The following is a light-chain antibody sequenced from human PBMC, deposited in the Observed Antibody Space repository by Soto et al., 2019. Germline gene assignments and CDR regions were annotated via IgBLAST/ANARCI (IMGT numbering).Light chain of an antibody. J-gene: IGKJ1*01. CDR2: DAS. CDR1: QSIGSF. Sequence: DIQMTQSPSSLSASVGDRVTVSCRASQSIGSFLNRYQHQPGKAPKLLIYDASSLESGVPSRFSGSGSGTEFTLTISSLQPDDFATYYCQQYNSYSTFGQGTKV. V-gene: IGKV1-5*01. CDR3: QQYNSYST.